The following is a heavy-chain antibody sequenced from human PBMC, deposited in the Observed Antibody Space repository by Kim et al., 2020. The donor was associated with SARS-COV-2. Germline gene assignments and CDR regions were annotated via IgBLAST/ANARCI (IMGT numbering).Heavy chain of an antibody. D-gene: IGHD3-3*01. CDR1: GFTFSSYW. CDR3: AMDYDFWSGYNSDY. V-gene: IGHV3-7*04. Sequence: GGSLRLSCAASGFTFSSYWMCWVHQVPGKGLEWVANINQDGSEKYYVDSVKGRFSISRDNAKNSLYLQMNSLRAEDTAVYYCAMDYDFWSGYNSDYWGQG. J-gene: IGHJ4*02. CDR2: INQDGSEK.